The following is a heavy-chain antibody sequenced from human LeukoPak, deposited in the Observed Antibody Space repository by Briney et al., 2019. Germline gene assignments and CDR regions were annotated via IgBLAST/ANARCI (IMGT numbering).Heavy chain of an antibody. CDR1: GGSISSSSYY. CDR3: AASRDSGYEHFDY. D-gene: IGHD5-12*01. J-gene: IGHJ4*02. Sequence: SEALSLTCTVSGGSISSSSYYWGWIRQPPGKGLEWIGSIYYSGSTYYNPSLKSRVTISVDTSKNQFSLKLSSVTAADTAVYYCAASRDSGYEHFDYWGQGTLVTVSS. V-gene: IGHV4-39*07. CDR2: IYYSGST.